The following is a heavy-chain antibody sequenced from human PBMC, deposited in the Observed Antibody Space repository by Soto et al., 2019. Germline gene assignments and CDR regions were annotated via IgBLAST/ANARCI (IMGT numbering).Heavy chain of an antibody. CDR2: IYYSGST. V-gene: IGHV4-31*03. Sequence: SETLALTCTVSGGTISSGGYYWSWISQHPGKGLEWIGYIYYSGSTYYNPSLKSRVTISVDTSKNQFSLKLSSVTAADTAVYYCARVTSAYYYYMDVWGKGTTVTVSS. CDR3: ARVTSAYYYYMDV. J-gene: IGHJ6*03. CDR1: GGTISSGGYY.